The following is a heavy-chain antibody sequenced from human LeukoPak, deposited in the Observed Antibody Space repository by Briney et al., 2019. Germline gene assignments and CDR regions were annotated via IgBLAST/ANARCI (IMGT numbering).Heavy chain of an antibody. CDR3: ARRGSSPYYGMDV. D-gene: IGHD3-10*01. V-gene: IGHV4-59*08. J-gene: IGHJ6*02. CDR1: GSSISSYY. Sequence: SETLSLTCTVSGSSISSYYWSWIRQPPGKGLEWIGYIYYSGSTNYNPSLKSRVTISVDTSKNQFSLKLSSVTAADTAVYYCARRGSSPYYGMDVWGQGTTVTVSS. CDR2: IYYSGST.